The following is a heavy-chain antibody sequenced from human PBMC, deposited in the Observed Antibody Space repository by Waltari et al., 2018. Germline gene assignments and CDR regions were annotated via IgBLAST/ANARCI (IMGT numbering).Heavy chain of an antibody. CDR3: ASFDYGDRNGMDV. CDR1: GDSVSSNNAA. Sequence: QVQLQQSGPGLVKPSQPLSLTCAISGDSVSSNNAAWNWFRQSPSRGLEWLGRTYYRSKWYNDYAVSVKSRITINPDTSKNQFSLQLNSVTPEDTAVYYCASFDYGDRNGMDVWGQGTTVTVSS. D-gene: IGHD4-17*01. V-gene: IGHV6-1*01. J-gene: IGHJ6*02. CDR2: TYYRSKWYN.